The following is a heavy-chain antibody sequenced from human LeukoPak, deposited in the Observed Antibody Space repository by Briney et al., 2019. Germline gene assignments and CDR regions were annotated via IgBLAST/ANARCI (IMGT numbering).Heavy chain of an antibody. CDR1: GFTFSSYA. V-gene: IGHV3-30*04. CDR3: ARGGDFDY. Sequence: GGSLGLSCAASGFTFSSYAMHWVRQAPGKGLEWVAVISYDGSNKYYADSVKGRFTISRDNSKNTLYLQMNSLRAEDTAVYYCARGGDFDYWGQGTLVTVSS. J-gene: IGHJ4*02. CDR2: ISYDGSNK.